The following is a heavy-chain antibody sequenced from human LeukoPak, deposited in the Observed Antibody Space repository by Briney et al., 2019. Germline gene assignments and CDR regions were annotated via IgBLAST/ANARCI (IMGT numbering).Heavy chain of an antibody. CDR2: IYYSGST. J-gene: IGHJ4*02. V-gene: IGHV4-59*08. D-gene: IGHD5-24*01. Sequence: PSETLSLTCAVYGGSFSGYYWSWIRQPPGKGLEGIGYIYYSGSTKYNRSLKSRVTISVDTSKNQFSLKLSSVTAADTAVYYCARGARAGYNLEPFDYWGQGTLVTVSS. CDR1: GGSFSGYY. CDR3: ARGARAGYNLEPFDY.